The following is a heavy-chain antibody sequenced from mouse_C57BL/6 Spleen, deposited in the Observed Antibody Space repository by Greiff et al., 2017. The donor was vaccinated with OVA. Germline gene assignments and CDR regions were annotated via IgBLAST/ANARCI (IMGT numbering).Heavy chain of an antibody. CDR3: AVYYYGLGY. D-gene: IGHD1-1*01. V-gene: IGHV1-82*01. J-gene: IGHJ2*01. CDR1: GYAFSSSW. CDR2: IYPGDGDT. Sequence: QVQLKESGPELVKPGASVEISCKASGYAFSSSWMNWVKQRPGKGLEWIGRIYPGDGDTNYNGKFKGKATLTADKSSSTAYMQLSSLTSEDSAVYFCAVYYYGLGYWGQGTTLTVSS.